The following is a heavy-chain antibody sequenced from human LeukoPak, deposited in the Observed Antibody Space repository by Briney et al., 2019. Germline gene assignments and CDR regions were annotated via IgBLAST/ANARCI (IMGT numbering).Heavy chain of an antibody. Sequence: PSEALSLTCAVYGGSFSGYYWSWIRQPPGKGLEWIGEINHSGSTNYNPSLKSRVTISVDTSKSQFSLKLSSVTAADTAVYYCARFMITFGGVIPYHAFDIWGRGTMVTVSS. CDR2: INHSGST. V-gene: IGHV4-34*01. CDR3: ARFMITFGGVIPYHAFDI. D-gene: IGHD3-16*02. J-gene: IGHJ3*02. CDR1: GGSFSGYY.